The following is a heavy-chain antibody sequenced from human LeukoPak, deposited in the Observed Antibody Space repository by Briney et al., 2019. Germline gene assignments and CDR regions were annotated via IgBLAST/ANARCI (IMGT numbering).Heavy chain of an antibody. D-gene: IGHD3-10*01. CDR2: IKQDGSEK. CDR1: GFTFSSYA. V-gene: IGHV3-7*01. Sequence: GGSLRLSCAASGFTFSSYAMSWVRQAPGKGLEWVANIKQDGSEKYYVDSVKGRFTISRDNAKNSLYLQMNSLRAEDTAVYYCARAGFGDSNRLTWGQGTLVTVSS. J-gene: IGHJ4*02. CDR3: ARAGFGDSNRLT.